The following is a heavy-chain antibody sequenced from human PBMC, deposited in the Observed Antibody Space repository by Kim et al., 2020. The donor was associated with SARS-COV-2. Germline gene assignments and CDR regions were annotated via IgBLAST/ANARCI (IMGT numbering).Heavy chain of an antibody. J-gene: IGHJ6*02. V-gene: IGHV4-34*01. Sequence: SETLSLTCAVYGGSFSGYYWSWIRQPPGKGLEWIGEINHSGSTNYNPSLKSRVTISVDTSKNQFSLKLSSVTAADTAVYYCARGVPVVVAATPYYGMDVWGQGTTVTVSS. CDR1: GGSFSGYY. CDR2: INHSGST. CDR3: ARGVPVVVAATPYYGMDV. D-gene: IGHD2-15*01.